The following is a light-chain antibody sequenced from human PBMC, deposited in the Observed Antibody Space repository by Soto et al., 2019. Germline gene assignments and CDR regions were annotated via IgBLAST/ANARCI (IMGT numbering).Light chain of an antibody. V-gene: IGKV3-20*01. CDR1: QSVSRSY. Sequence: EIVLTQSPGTLSLSPGERATLSCRASQSVSRSYLAWYQQKPGQAPRLLIYGASSRATGIPDRFSGSGSGTDFTLTISRLEPEDFVVYYCQQYGSSPLTFGGGTKVDIK. CDR2: GAS. CDR3: QQYGSSPLT. J-gene: IGKJ4*01.